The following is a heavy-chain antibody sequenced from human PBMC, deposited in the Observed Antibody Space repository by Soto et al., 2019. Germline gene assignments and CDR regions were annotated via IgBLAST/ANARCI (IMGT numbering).Heavy chain of an antibody. D-gene: IGHD3-3*01. CDR3: ARVPGNFWRGYYNFDY. CDR1: GYTFTSYA. Sequence: ASVKVSCKASGYTFTSYAITWVRQAPGQGLEWMGWTSPYNGNTNYVQKLQGRVTMTTDTSTSTAYMELRSLRSDDTAGYYCARVPGNFWRGYYNFDYWGLGTLVTVSS. V-gene: IGHV1-18*01. J-gene: IGHJ4*02. CDR2: TSPYNGNT.